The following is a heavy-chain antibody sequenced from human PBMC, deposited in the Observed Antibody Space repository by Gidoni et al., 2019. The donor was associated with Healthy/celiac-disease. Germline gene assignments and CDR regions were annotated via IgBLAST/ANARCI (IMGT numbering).Heavy chain of an antibody. J-gene: IGHJ5*02. CDR1: GFPFSSYA. V-gene: IGHV3-23*01. Sequence: EVQLLESWGGLVQPGGSLRLSCAASGFPFSSYAMSWVRQAPGKGLEWVSAISGSGGSTYYADSVKGRFTIARDNSKNTLYLQMNSLRAEDTAVYYCAKGSQQLVRGWFDPWGQGTLVTVSS. CDR3: AKGSQQLVRGWFDP. D-gene: IGHD6-13*01. CDR2: ISGSGGST.